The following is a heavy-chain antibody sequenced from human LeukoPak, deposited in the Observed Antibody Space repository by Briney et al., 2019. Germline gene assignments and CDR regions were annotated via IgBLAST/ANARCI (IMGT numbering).Heavy chain of an antibody. J-gene: IGHJ4*02. CDR2: ISGSGGST. CDR3: AREGSRSGSYPDPQDY. Sequence: GGSLRLSCAASGFTFSSYAMSWVRQAPGKGLEWVSAISGSGGSTYYADSVEGRFTISRDNSKNTLYLQMNSLRAEDTAVYYCAREGSRSGSYPDPQDYWGQGTLVTVSS. CDR1: GFTFSSYA. V-gene: IGHV3-23*01. D-gene: IGHD1-26*01.